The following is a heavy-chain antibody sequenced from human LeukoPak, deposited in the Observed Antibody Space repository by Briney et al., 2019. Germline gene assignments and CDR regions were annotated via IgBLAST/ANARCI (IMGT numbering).Heavy chain of an antibody. V-gene: IGHV4-59*08. D-gene: IGHD5-12*01. Sequence: SETLSLTCTVSGASLTSYHWSWFRQPPGKGLEWTGCLLKTGGTLHSPSLKSRVTMSVDSPKNQFSLKLASVTVADTAIYYCVRLNKEGGSHLDFDSWGQGILVTVSS. CDR3: VRLNKEGGSHLDFDS. J-gene: IGHJ4*02. CDR2: LLKTGGT. CDR1: GASLTSYH.